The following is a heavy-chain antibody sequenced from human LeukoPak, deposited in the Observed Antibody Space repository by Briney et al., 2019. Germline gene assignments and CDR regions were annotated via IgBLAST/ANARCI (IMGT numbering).Heavy chain of an antibody. CDR3: ARDSNSWNYFDN. D-gene: IGHD6-13*01. J-gene: IGHJ4*02. CDR2: INHSGSA. Sequence: PSETLSLTCAVYGGSFSGYYWSWIRQPPGKGLEWIGEINHSGSADYNPSLVSRVTISVDTSKSQFSLKLSSVTAADTAVYYCARDSNSWNYFDNWGQGTPVTVSS. V-gene: IGHV4-34*01. CDR1: GGSFSGYY.